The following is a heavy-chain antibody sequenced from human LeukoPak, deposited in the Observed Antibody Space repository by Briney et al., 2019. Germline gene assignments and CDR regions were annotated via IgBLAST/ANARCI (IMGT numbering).Heavy chain of an antibody. D-gene: IGHD3-22*01. CDR3: AKDHYDSSGYHIPQYYYYGMDV. J-gene: IGHJ6*02. Sequence: PGGSLRLSCAASGFTFSSYAMSWVRQAPGKGLEWVSGISGSGGSTYYADSVKGRFTISRDNSKNTLYLQMNSLRAEDTAVYYCAKDHYDSSGYHIPQYYYYGMDVWGQGTTVTVSS. CDR2: ISGSGGST. CDR1: GFTFSSYA. V-gene: IGHV3-23*01.